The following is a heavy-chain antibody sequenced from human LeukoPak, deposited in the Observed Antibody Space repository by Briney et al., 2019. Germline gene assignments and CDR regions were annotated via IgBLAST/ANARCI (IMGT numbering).Heavy chain of an antibody. CDR2: IYSGGST. CDR1: GFTVSSNY. J-gene: IGHJ5*02. Sequence: PGGSLRLSCAASGFTVSSNYVSWVRQAPGKGLEWFSVIYSGGSTYYADSVKGRFTISRDNSKNTLYLQMNSLRAEDTAVYYCASILETVTTPQGWFDPWGQGTLVTVSS. D-gene: IGHD4-17*01. V-gene: IGHV3-66*01. CDR3: ASILETVTTPQGWFDP.